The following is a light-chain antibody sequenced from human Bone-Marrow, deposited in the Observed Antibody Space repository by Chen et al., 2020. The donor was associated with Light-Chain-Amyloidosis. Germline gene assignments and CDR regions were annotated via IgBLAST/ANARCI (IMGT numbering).Light chain of an antibody. V-gene: IGKV4-1*01. CDR3: QQYYTTPYT. J-gene: IGKJ2*01. CDR2: LAS. Sequence: DIVMTQSPDSLAVSLGDRATINCKSSQSVLYSPNTKNSLAWYQQKPGQPPKLLIALASTREPGVPDRFSGSGSRTDFVLTINSLQAEDVAVYYCQQYYTTPYTFGQGTKLEIK. CDR1: QSVLYSPNTKNS.